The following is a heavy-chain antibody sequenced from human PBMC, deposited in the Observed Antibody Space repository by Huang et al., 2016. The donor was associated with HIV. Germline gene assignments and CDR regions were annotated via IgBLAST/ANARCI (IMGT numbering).Heavy chain of an antibody. CDR3: AKDLRLGYYDSSGYYLDY. J-gene: IGHJ4*02. CDR2: IRYDGSNK. CDR1: GFTFSSYG. V-gene: IGHV3-30*02. Sequence: QVQLVESGGGVVQPGGSLRLSCAASGFTFSSYGMHWVRQGPGKGLEWVAFIRYDGSNKYYADSVKGRVTISRDNSKNTLYLQMNSLRAEDTAVYYCAKDLRLGYYDSSGYYLDYWGQGTLVTVSS. D-gene: IGHD3-22*01.